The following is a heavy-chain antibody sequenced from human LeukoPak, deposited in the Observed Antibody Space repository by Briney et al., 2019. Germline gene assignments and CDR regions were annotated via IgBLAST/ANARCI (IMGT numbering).Heavy chain of an antibody. V-gene: IGHV3-23*01. D-gene: IGHD3-10*01. CDR2: ISGSGGST. J-gene: IGHJ5*02. CDR1: GFTFSSYA. CDR3: AKGSEYYYGSGSLFDP. Sequence: PGGSLRLSCAASGFTFSSYAMSWVRQAPGKGLEWVSAISGSGGSTYYADSVKGRFTISRDNSKNTLYLQMNSLRAEDTAVYYCAKGSEYYYGSGSLFDPWGQGTLVTVSS.